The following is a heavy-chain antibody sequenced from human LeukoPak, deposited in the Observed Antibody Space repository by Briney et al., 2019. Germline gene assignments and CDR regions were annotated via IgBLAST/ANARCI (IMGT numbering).Heavy chain of an antibody. CDR3: ARPGLAYCGGDCYSSDGYYFDY. J-gene: IGHJ4*02. CDR1: GEYFSTYY. V-gene: IGHV4-34*01. D-gene: IGHD2-21*01. CDR2: INHSGST. Sequence: SETLSLTCAVYGEYFSTYYYSWIRQPPGKGLEGIGEINHSGSTNYNPSLKSRLTISVDMSKKQFFRRLSSVTAADTAMYYCARPGLAYCGGDCYSSDGYYFDYWGQGTLVTVSS.